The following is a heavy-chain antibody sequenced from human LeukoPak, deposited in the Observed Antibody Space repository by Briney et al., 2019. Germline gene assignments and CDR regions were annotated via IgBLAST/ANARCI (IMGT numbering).Heavy chain of an antibody. D-gene: IGHD2-15*01. CDR1: GFTFSSHG. J-gene: IGHJ4*02. CDR3: TKESATGSRYSFYY. CDR2: VSSDGGTT. Sequence: PGTSLRLSCAASGFTFSSHGIHWVRQAPGKGLEWVAAVSSDGGTTYYADSVKGRFTISRDNSNNTLYLQMNSLRGEDTAIYYCTKESATGSRYSFYYWGEGTLVTVSS. V-gene: IGHV3-30*18.